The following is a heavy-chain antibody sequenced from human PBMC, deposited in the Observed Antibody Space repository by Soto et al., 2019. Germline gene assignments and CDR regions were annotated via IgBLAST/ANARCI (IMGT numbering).Heavy chain of an antibody. CDR1: GGSISSYY. D-gene: IGHD6-25*01. Sequence: SETLSLTCTVSGGSISSYYWSWIRQPPGKGLEWIGYIYYSGSTNYNPSLKSRVTISVDTSKNQFSLKLSSVTAADTAVYYCARGPVPGSQRLPVLSAGWGQGTLVTVSS. CDR3: ARGPVPGSQRLPVLSAG. V-gene: IGHV4-59*01. CDR2: IYYSGST. J-gene: IGHJ4*02.